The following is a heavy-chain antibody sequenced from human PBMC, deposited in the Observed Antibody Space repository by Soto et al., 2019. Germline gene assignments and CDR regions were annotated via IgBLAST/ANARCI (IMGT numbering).Heavy chain of an antibody. D-gene: IGHD4-4*01. J-gene: IGHJ6*02. V-gene: IGHV3-48*02. CDR2: ISSSSSTI. Sequence: PVGSLRLSCAASGFTFSSYSMNWVRQAPGKGLEWVSYISSSSSTIYYADSVKGRFTISRDNAKNSLYLQMNSLRDEDTAVYYCARVAHDYSNYGPPGNYYYYGMDVWGQGTTVTVSS. CDR1: GFTFSSYS. CDR3: ARVAHDYSNYGPPGNYYYYGMDV.